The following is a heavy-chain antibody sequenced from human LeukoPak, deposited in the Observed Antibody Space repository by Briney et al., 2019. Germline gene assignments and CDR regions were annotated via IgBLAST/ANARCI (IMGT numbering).Heavy chain of an antibody. D-gene: IGHD2-2*01. Sequence: PSETLSLTCTVSGGSISSYYWSWIRQPAGKGLEWIGRIYTSGSTNYNPSLKSRVTMSVGTSKNQFSLKLSSVTAADTAVYYCARDAGYCSSTSCYPYWGQGTLVTVSS. CDR1: GGSISSYY. V-gene: IGHV4-4*07. J-gene: IGHJ4*02. CDR2: IYTSGST. CDR3: ARDAGYCSSTSCYPY.